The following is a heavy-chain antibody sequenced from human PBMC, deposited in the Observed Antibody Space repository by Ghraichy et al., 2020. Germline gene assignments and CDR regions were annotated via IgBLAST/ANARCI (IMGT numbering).Heavy chain of an antibody. CDR3: ARYDSSGYYRSLGY. CDR1: GFTFSSYW. J-gene: IGHJ4*02. CDR2: INSDGSST. Sequence: GGSLRLSCAASGFTFSSYWMHWVRQAPGKGLVWVSRINSDGSSTNYADSVKGRFTISRDNAKNTLYLQMNSLRAEDTAVYYCARYDSSGYYRSLGYWGQGPLVTVSS. V-gene: IGHV3-74*01. D-gene: IGHD3-22*01.